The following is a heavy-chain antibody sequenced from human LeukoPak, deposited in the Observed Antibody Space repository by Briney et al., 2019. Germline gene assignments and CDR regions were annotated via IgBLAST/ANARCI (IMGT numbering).Heavy chain of an antibody. V-gene: IGHV3-23*01. CDR3: AYADNNGWYYFDY. J-gene: IGHJ4*02. CDR2: ISGTGANT. D-gene: IGHD6-19*01. CDR1: GFTFSSYA. Sequence: GGXLRLSCAVSGFTFSSYAMTWVRQAPGKGLEWVSAISGTGANTYYADSVKGRFTTSRDNPRSTLYLQMNSLSNEDTAVYYCAYADNNGWYYFDYWGQGTLVTVSS.